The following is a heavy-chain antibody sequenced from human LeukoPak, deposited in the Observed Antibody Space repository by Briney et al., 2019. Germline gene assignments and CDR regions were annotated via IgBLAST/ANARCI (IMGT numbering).Heavy chain of an antibody. D-gene: IGHD5-18*01. CDR3: IRAQRGYNYGSYYYYIDV. V-gene: IGHV3-49*04. CDR1: GFTFGDYA. J-gene: IGHJ6*03. CDR2: IRSKAFGGTT. Sequence: PGGSLRPSCKVSGFTFGDYAMSWVRQAPGKGLEWVGFIRSKAFGGTTEYAASVKGRFTISRDDSKSIAYLQMNSLKTEDTAVYSCIRAQRGYNYGSYYYYIDVWGKGTTVTVSS.